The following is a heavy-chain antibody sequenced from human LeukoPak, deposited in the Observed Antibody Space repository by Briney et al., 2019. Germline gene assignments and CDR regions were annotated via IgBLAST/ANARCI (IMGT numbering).Heavy chain of an antibody. CDR1: GYTFTGYY. Sequence: ASVKVSCKASGYTFTGYYMHWVRQAPGQGLEWMGWINPNSGGTNYAQKFQGRVTITADKSTSTAYMELSSLRSEDTAVYYCARYSSSWPNFDYWGQGTLVTVSS. J-gene: IGHJ4*02. CDR3: ARYSSSWPNFDY. CDR2: INPNSGGT. D-gene: IGHD6-13*01. V-gene: IGHV1-2*02.